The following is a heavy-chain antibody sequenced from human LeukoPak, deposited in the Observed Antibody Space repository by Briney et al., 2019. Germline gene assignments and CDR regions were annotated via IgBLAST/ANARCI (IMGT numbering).Heavy chain of an antibody. Sequence: ASVKVSCKASGYTFTSYDINWVRQATGQGLEWMGWMNPNRGNTGYAQKFQGRVTMTRNTSISTAYMELSSLRSEDTAVYYCARTPVAGTSRIDWFDPWGQGTLVTVSS. CDR2: MNPNRGNT. D-gene: IGHD6-19*01. CDR3: ARTPVAGTSRIDWFDP. V-gene: IGHV1-8*01. J-gene: IGHJ5*02. CDR1: GYTFTSYD.